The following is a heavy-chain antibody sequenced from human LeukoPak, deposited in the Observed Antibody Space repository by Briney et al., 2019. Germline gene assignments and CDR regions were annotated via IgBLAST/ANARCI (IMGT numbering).Heavy chain of an antibody. CDR1: GGSFSGYY. J-gene: IGHJ4*02. D-gene: IGHD6-13*01. V-gene: IGHV4-34*01. CDR2: INHSGST. CDR3: ARGRIAAAGINYFDY. Sequence: SETLSLTCAVYGGSFSGYYWSWIRQPPGKGLEWIGEINHSGSTNYNPSLKSRVTISVDTSKNQFSLKLSSVTAADTAVYYCARGRIAAAGINYFDYWGQGTLVTVSS.